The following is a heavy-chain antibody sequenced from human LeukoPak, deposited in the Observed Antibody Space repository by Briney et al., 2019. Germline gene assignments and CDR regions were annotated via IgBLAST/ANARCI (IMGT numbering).Heavy chain of an antibody. J-gene: IGHJ4*02. D-gene: IGHD2-15*01. V-gene: IGHV4-34*01. CDR3: ARGRTPDY. Sequence: PSETLSLTCAVYGGSFSGYYWSWIRQPPGKGLEWIGEINHSGSTNYNPSLKSRVTISVDTSKNQFSLKLSSVTAADTAVYYCARGRTPDYWGQGTLVTVSS. CDR2: INHSGST. CDR1: GGSFSGYY.